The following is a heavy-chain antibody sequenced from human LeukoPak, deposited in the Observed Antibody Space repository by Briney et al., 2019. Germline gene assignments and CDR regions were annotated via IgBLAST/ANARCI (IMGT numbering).Heavy chain of an antibody. CDR2: ISYDGSNK. Sequence: GGSLRLSCAASGFTFSSYAMHWVRQAPGKGLEWVAVISYDGSNKYYADPVKGRFTISRDNSRNTLYLQMGSLRLEDMAVYYCARWDGASDPWGQGTLVTVSS. J-gene: IGHJ5*02. V-gene: IGHV3-30*14. D-gene: IGHD4-17*01. CDR1: GFTFSSYA. CDR3: ARWDGASDP.